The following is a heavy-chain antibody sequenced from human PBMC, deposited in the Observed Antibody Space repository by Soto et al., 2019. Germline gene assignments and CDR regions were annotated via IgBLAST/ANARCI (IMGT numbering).Heavy chain of an antibody. Sequence: ASVKVSCKASGGTFSSYTISWVRQAPGQGLEWMGRIIPILGIANYAQKFQGRVTITADKSTSTAYMELSSLRSEDTAVYYCARDPLKESPSSSYESRPWGQGTLVTVSS. D-gene: IGHD6-13*01. CDR3: ARDPLKESPSSSYESRP. CDR2: IIPILGIA. CDR1: GGTFSSYT. J-gene: IGHJ5*02. V-gene: IGHV1-69*04.